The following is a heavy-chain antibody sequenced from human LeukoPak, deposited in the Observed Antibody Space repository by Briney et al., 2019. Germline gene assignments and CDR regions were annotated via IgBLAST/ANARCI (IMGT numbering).Heavy chain of an antibody. CDR2: INPNSGGT. J-gene: IGHJ1*01. CDR3: ARNFWSGYQPKSEYFQH. CDR1: GYTFTGYY. Sequence: ASVKVSCKTSGYTFTGYYMHWVRQAPGQGLEWMGWINPNSGGTNYAQKFQGRVTMTRDTSISTAYMELSRLRSDDTAVYYCARNFWSGYQPKSEYFQHWGQGTLVTVSS. V-gene: IGHV1-2*02. D-gene: IGHD3-3*01.